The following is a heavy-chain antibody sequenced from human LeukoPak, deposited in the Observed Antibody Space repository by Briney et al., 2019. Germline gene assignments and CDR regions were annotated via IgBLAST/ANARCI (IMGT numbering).Heavy chain of an antibody. CDR3: TTTYYYDSSDPPDAFDI. J-gene: IGHJ3*02. V-gene: IGHV3-49*03. CDR1: GFTFGDYA. CDR2: IRNKTYGGTT. Sequence: GGSLRLSCTASGFTFGDYAMSWFRQAPGKGLEWVGFIRNKTYGGTTEYAASVKGRFTISRDDSKSIAYLQMTSLKTEDTAVYYCTTTYYYDSSDPPDAFDIWGQGTMVTVSS. D-gene: IGHD3-22*01.